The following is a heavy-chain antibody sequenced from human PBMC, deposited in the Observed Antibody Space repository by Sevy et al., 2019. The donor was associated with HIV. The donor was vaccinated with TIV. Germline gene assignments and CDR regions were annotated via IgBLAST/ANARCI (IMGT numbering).Heavy chain of an antibody. D-gene: IGHD3-10*01. J-gene: IGHJ4*02. CDR2: ISYDGSNK. CDR3: ARDIRPYMVRGGLFDY. Sequence: GGSLRLSCAASGFTFSSYAMHWVRQAPGKGLEWVAVISYDGSNKYYADSVKGRFTISRDNSKNTLYLQMNSLRAEDTAGYYCARDIRPYMVRGGLFDYWGQGTLVTVSS. V-gene: IGHV3-30-3*01. CDR1: GFTFSSYA.